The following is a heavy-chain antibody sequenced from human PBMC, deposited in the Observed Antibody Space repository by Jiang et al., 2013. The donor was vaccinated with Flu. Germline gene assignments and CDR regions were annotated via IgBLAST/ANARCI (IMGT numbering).Heavy chain of an antibody. D-gene: IGHD4-23*01. Sequence: VQLLESGGGVVQPGGSLRLSCAASGFTFSSYGMHWVRQAPGKGLEWVAFIRYDGSNKYYADSVKGRFTISRDNSKNTLYLQMNSLRAEDTAVYYCARTVVTRPLGYYYYYGMDVWGQGTTVTVSS. J-gene: IGHJ6*02. V-gene: IGHV3-30*02. CDR2: IRYDGSNK. CDR3: ARTVVTRPLGYYYYYGMDV. CDR1: GFTFSSYG.